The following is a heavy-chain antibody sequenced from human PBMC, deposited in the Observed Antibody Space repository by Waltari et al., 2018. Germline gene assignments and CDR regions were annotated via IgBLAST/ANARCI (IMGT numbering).Heavy chain of an antibody. CDR1: GFSFHSYT. Sequence: EVQLVESGGGLVTPGESLRLSCVASGFSFHSYTMNWVRQAPGKGLEWVSSIGANGDYIYYADSVKRRFTTSRDNARNSLYLQMTSLRVEDTAIYFCASHFEDYYYSMDVWGKGTTVTVSS. CDR3: ASHFEDYYYSMDV. J-gene: IGHJ6*03. V-gene: IGHV3-21*01. CDR2: IGANGDYI.